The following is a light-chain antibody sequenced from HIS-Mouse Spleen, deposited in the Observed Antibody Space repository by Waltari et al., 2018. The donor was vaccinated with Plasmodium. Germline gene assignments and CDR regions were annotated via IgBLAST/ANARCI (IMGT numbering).Light chain of an antibody. Sequence: SYELTQPPPVSVSPGQTARITCSGDALPKKSAYWYQQKSGQAPGLVIYEDSKRPSGIPERFSGSSSGTMATLTISGAQVEDEADYYCYSTDSSGNHRVFGGGTKLTVL. V-gene: IGLV3-10*01. J-gene: IGLJ3*02. CDR2: EDS. CDR1: ALPKKS. CDR3: YSTDSSGNHRV.